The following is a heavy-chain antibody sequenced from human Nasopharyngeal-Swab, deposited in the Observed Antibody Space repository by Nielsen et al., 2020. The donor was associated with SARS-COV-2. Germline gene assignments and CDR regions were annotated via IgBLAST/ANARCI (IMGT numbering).Heavy chain of an antibody. V-gene: IGHV1-69*01. Sequence: KISCKASGGTFSSYAISWVRQAPGQGLEWMGGIIPIFGTADYAQKFQDRVTITADESTSTAYMELSSLRSEDTAVYYYARSGYSNSDIDYWGQGTLVTVSS. CDR3: ARSGYSNSDIDY. J-gene: IGHJ4*02. D-gene: IGHD6-6*01. CDR2: IIPIFGTA. CDR1: GGTFSSYA.